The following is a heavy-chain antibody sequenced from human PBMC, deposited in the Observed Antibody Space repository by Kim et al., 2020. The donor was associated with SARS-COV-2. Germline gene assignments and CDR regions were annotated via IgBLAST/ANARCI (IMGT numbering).Heavy chain of an antibody. V-gene: IGHV4-30-2*04. CDR3: ARSIVGATTLDY. Sequence: TPPLKRRVTISVDTSKNPFSLKLSSVTAADTAVYYCARSIVGATTLDYWGQGTLVTVSS. D-gene: IGHD1-26*01. J-gene: IGHJ4*02.